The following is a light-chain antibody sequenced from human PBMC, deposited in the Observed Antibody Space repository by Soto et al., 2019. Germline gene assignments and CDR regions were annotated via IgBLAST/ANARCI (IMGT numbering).Light chain of an antibody. CDR3: QQYGHSPLT. CDR2: ETS. Sequence: IVLTQSPGTLSVSPGERATLSCRASQSLTNVYLAWYQQKPGQAPRLLIYETSSRATGIPDRFTGSGSGTDFTLTINRLEPRDSAVYYCQQYGHSPLTFGGGTKVEIK. V-gene: IGKV3-20*01. CDR1: QSLTNVY. J-gene: IGKJ4*01.